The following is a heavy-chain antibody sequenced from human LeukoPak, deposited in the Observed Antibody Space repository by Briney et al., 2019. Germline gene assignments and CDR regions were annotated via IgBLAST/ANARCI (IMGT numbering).Heavy chain of an antibody. CDR3: ARDLSGRYSVAYDI. V-gene: IGHV7-4-1*01. CDR2: IRTNPGNP. CDR1: GYTFTSYP. J-gene: IGHJ3*02. Sequence: ASVKVSCKASGYTFTSYPINWVRLAPGPGMEWVGWIRTNPGNPTYAQGFTGRFVFSLDSCDGTAYLQLGSVKAEDRGVYCCARDLSGRYSVAYDIWGEGTMVTVSS. D-gene: IGHD1-26*01.